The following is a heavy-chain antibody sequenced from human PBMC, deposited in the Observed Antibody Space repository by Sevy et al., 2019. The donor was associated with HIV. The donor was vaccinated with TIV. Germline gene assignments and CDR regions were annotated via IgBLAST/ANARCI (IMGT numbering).Heavy chain of an antibody. Sequence: GGSLRLSCAASGFTFSKYSMSWVRQPRGKGLESVSTLSLGCGEINYADSVKGRFTISRDNSKSSVYLQMNNLGPEDTAVYYCAREGCTKPHDYWGQGTLVTVSS. J-gene: IGHJ4*02. CDR1: GFTFSKYS. CDR3: AREGCTKPHDY. V-gene: IGHV3-23*01. D-gene: IGHD2-8*01. CDR2: LSLGCGEI.